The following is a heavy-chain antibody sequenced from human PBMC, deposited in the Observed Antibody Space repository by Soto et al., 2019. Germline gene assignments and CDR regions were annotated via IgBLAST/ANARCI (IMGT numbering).Heavy chain of an antibody. J-gene: IGHJ4*02. CDR2: IYSGGST. CDR3: AESPEADCFDY. CDR1: GFTVSSNY. V-gene: IGHV3-53*01. Sequence: GGSLRLSCAASGFTVSSNYMSWVRQAPGKGLEWVSVIYSGGSTYYADSVKGRFTISRDNSKNTLYLQMNSLRAEDTAVYYCAESPEADCFDYWGQGTLVTVSS. D-gene: IGHD6-19*01.